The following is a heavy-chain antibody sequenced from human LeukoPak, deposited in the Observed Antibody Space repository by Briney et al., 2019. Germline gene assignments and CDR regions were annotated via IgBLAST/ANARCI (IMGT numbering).Heavy chain of an antibody. CDR2: IYNGGST. CDR3: ARDSSLTGKSDY. J-gene: IGHJ4*02. CDR1: GGSISTYY. V-gene: IGHV4-59*01. D-gene: IGHD7-27*01. Sequence: SETLSLTCTVSGGSISTYYWNWIRQPPGKGLEWIGYIYNGGSTSYNPSLKSRVTISLDTSNNQFSLRLTSVTAADTAVYYCARDSSLTGKSDYWGQGTLVTVSS.